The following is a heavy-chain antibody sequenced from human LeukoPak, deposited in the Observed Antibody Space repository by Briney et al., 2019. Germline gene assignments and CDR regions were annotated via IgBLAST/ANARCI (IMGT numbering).Heavy chain of an antibody. J-gene: IGHJ4*02. D-gene: IGHD4-23*01. Sequence: SETLSLTCTVSGGSICSYYWSWLRQPPGKGLEWIGYIYYSGSTNYNPSLKSRVTISVDTSKNQFSLKLSSVTAADTAVYYCARGNYGGNPRDWGQGTLVTVSS. CDR1: GGSICSYY. V-gene: IGHV4-59*01. CDR3: ARGNYGGNPRD. CDR2: IYYSGST.